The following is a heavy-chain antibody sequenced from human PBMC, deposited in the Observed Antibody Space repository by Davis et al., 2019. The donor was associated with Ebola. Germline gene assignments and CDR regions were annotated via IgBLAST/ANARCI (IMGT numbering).Heavy chain of an antibody. CDR2: ISAYNGNT. D-gene: IGHD3-22*01. CDR1: GYTFTSYG. V-gene: IGHV1-18*04. CDR3: ARWKGWDYYDSSGKGDY. Sequence: ASVKVSCKASGYTFTSYGFSWVRQAPGQGLEWMGWISAYNGNTNYAQNIQGRVTMTTDTSTSTAYMELSSLRSEDTAVYYCARWKGWDYYDSSGKGDYWGQGTLVTVSS. J-gene: IGHJ4*02.